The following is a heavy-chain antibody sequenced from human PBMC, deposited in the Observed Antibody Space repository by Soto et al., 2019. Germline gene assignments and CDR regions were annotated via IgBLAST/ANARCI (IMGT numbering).Heavy chain of an antibody. J-gene: IGHJ5*02. CDR2: IIPMFGTT. D-gene: IGHD3-22*01. Sequence: QVQLVQAGAEVKKPGSSVKVFCKASGGTFSTYTMSWVRQAPGQGLEWRGGIIPMFGTTTYAGTFQGRFTITADESTSTTYMEMTNQRSEDTAVYYCTRDLYYFDSMDYAGHNWFDPWGQGTRVTVSS. CDR3: TRDLYYFDSMDYAGHNWFDP. V-gene: IGHV1-69*12. CDR1: GGTFSTYT.